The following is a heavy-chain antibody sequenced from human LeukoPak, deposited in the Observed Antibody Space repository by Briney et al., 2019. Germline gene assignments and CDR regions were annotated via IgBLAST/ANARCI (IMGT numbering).Heavy chain of an antibody. D-gene: IGHD3-3*01. CDR2: ISSSGTYI. Sequence: GGSLRLSCAASGFTFSSYSMDWVRQAPGKGLDWVSSISSSGTYIYYADSVRGRFTISRNNAKNSLYLQMSSLRAEDTAVYYCARDHGDFWSGYSSYGMDVWGQGTTVTVSS. CDR1: GFTFSSYS. V-gene: IGHV3-21*01. CDR3: ARDHGDFWSGYSSYGMDV. J-gene: IGHJ6*02.